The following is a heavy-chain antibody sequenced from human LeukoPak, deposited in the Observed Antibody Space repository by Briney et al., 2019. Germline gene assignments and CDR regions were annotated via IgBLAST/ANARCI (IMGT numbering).Heavy chain of an antibody. CDR2: ISGSGDNT. Sequence: GGTLRRSCAASGFTFSSFGMSWVRQAPGKGLEWVSAISGSGDNTYYADSVKGRFTISRDNAKNSLYLEVNSLRAEDTAVYYCARDLTVGPTTDYFDFGGQGTLVTVSS. CDR3: ARDLTVGPTTDYFDF. CDR1: GFTFSSFG. V-gene: IGHV3-21*01. J-gene: IGHJ4*02. D-gene: IGHD1-26*01.